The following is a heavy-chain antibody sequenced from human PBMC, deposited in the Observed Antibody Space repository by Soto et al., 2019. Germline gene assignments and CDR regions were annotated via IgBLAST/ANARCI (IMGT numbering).Heavy chain of an antibody. D-gene: IGHD3-3*01. J-gene: IGHJ6*02. V-gene: IGHV1-18*01. CDR3: ARENYPDYDFWSGYYSGHNYYGMDV. CDR2: ISAYNGNT. CDR1: GYTFTSCC. Sequence: AAVKVSCKACGYTFTSCCISWVRQAPGQGGVWMGWISAYNGNTNYAQKIQGRVTMTTDTSTSTAYMELRRLRSDDTAVYYCARENYPDYDFWSGYYSGHNYYGMDVWGQGTTVTVS.